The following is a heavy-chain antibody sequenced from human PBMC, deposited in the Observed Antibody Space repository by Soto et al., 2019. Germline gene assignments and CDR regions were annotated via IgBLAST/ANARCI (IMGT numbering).Heavy chain of an antibody. J-gene: IGHJ6*02. CDR1: GFSLSTSGVG. Sequence: SGPTLVNPTQTLTLTCTFSGFSLSTSGVGVGWIRQPPGKALEWLALIYWDGDERYSPFLQSRVTITKDTSKNQVVLTMSNMDPVDTATYYCAHKGGRGAAMDVWGQGTTVTVSS. D-gene: IGHD2-15*01. V-gene: IGHV2-5*02. CDR2: IYWDGDE. CDR3: AHKGGRGAAMDV.